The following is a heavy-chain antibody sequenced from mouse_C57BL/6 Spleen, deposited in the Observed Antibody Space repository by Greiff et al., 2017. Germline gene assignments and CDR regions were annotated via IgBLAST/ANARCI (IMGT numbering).Heavy chain of an antibody. D-gene: IGHD3-3*01. CDR2: IDPGNGDT. J-gene: IGHJ2*01. CDR3: STRGTGDY. Sequence: EVQLLESGAELVRPGASVKLSCTASGFNIKDDYMHWVKQRPEQGLEWLGWIDPGNGDTEYASKFQGKATITAVTSSNTAYLQLSSLTSEDTAVYYGSTRGTGDYWGQGTTLTVSS. CDR1: GFNIKDDY. V-gene: IGHV14-4*01.